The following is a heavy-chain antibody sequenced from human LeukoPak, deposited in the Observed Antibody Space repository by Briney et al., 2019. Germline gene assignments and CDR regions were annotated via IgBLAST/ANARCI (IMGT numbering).Heavy chain of an antibody. CDR2: IYYSGST. Sequence: PSETLSLTRTVSGGSISSYYWSWIRQPPGKGLEWIGYIYYSGSTNYNPSLKSRVTISVDTSKNQFSLKLSSVTAVDTAVYYCARESGTIFGADQNWFDPWGQGTLVTVSS. CDR3: ARESGTIFGADQNWFDP. V-gene: IGHV4-59*01. CDR1: GGSISSYY. D-gene: IGHD3-3*01. J-gene: IGHJ5*02.